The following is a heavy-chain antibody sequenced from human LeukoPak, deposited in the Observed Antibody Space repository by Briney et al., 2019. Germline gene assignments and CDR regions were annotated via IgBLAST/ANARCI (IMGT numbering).Heavy chain of an antibody. V-gene: IGHV5-51*01. CDR3: ARHLEGYSSSWQY. J-gene: IGHJ4*02. CDR2: IYPGDSDT. CDR1: EYSITNYW. Sequence: GESLNISCTASEYSITNYWIGWVRPMPGKGLEWMGIIYPGDSDTRYSPSLHSQVTISADKSISTAYLQWSSLKAADTAMYYCARHLEGYSSSWQYWGQGTLVTVSS. D-gene: IGHD6-13*01.